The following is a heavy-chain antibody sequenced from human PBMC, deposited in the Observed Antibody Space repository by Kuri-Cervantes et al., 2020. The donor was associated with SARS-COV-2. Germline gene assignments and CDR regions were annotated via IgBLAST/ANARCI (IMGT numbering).Heavy chain of an antibody. CDR1: GFTFSSYA. D-gene: IGHD1-14*01. CDR2: IRSNGGST. CDR3: ARDPGGESRAIDY. V-gene: IGHV3-64*02. J-gene: IGHJ4*02. Sequence: GESLKISCAASGFTFSSYAMHWVRQAPGKGLEYVSAIRSNGGSTYYADSVKGRFTISRDNSKNTLYLQMGSLRAEDTAVYYCARDPGGESRAIDYWGQGTLVTVSS.